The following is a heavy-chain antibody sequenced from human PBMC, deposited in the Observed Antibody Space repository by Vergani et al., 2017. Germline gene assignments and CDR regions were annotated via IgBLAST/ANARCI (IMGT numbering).Heavy chain of an antibody. CDR1: GGTFSSYA. CDR2: IIPILGIA. V-gene: IGHV1-69*04. Sequence: QVQLVQSGAEVKKPGSSVKVSCKASGGTFSSYAISWVRQAPGQGLEWMGRIIPILGIANYAQKFQGRVTITAAKSTSTAYMEVSSLRSEDTAVYYCARDVVEIVATTTRLDQRVVDYYGMDVWGQGTTVTVSS. J-gene: IGHJ6*02. D-gene: IGHD5-12*01. CDR3: ARDVVEIVATTTRLDQRVVDYYGMDV.